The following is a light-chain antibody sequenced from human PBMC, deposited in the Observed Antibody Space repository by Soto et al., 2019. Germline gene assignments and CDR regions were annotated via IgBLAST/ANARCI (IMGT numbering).Light chain of an antibody. CDR1: QSIKTN. CDR2: GAS. J-gene: IGKJ5*01. V-gene: IGKV3-15*01. CDR3: QQYDNWLPT. Sequence: EIVMTQSPATLSVSPGDRATLSCRAAQSIKTNLAWYQQKPGQAPRLLIYGASTRATGVPGRVSGSGSGTEFTLTISSLQSEDFAVYYCQQYDNWLPTFGQGTRLEV.